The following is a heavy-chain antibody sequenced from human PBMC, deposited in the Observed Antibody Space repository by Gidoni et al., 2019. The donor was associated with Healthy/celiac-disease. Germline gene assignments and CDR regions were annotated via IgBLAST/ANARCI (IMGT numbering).Heavy chain of an antibody. Sequence: QVQLVQSGAEVKKPGASVKVSCKASGYTFTSYGISWVRQAPGQGLEWMGWISAYNGNTNYAQKLQGRVTMTTDPSTSTAYMELRSLRSDDTAVYYCARARYNWNASVKAFDIWGQGTMVTVSS. CDR2: ISAYNGNT. CDR3: ARARYNWNASVKAFDI. CDR1: GYTFTSYG. V-gene: IGHV1-18*04. D-gene: IGHD1-1*01. J-gene: IGHJ3*02.